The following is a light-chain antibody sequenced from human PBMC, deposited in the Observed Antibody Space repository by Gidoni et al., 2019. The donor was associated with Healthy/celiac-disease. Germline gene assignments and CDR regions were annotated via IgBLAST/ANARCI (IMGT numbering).Light chain of an antibody. CDR2: GAS. J-gene: IGKJ2*01. V-gene: IGKV3-20*01. CDR3: QQYGSSPPYT. Sequence: ELVLTQSPGTLSLSPGERATLSCRSSQRVSSSYLAWYQQKPGQAPRLLIYGASSRATGIPDRFSGSGSGTDFTLTISRLEPEDFAVYYCQQYGSSPPYTFXQXTKLEIK. CDR1: QRVSSSY.